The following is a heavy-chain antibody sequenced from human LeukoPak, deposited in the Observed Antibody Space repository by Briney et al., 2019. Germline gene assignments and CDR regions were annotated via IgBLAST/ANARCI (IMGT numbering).Heavy chain of an antibody. Sequence: GGSLRLSCAASGFTVSSNYMSWVRQAPGKGLEWVPVIYSGGSTYYADSVKGRFTISRDNSKNTLYLQMNSLRAEDTAVYYCARDRYTIFGVVTPDMDVWGKGTTVTVSS. J-gene: IGHJ6*03. V-gene: IGHV3-66*02. CDR3: ARDRYTIFGVVTPDMDV. CDR2: IYSGGST. CDR1: GFTVSSNY. D-gene: IGHD3-3*01.